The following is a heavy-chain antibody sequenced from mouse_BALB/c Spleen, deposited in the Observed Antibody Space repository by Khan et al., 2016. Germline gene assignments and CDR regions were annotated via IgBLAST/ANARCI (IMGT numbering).Heavy chain of an antibody. Sequence: EVELVESGGGLVQPGGSLKLSCAASGFTFSSYGMSWVRQTPDKRLELVATINSNGGSTYYPDSVKGRFTISRDNAKNTLYQQMSSLKSEDTAMYYCARGIYYGYYFDYWGQGTTLTVSS. D-gene: IGHD1-2*01. CDR2: INSNGGST. V-gene: IGHV5-6-3*01. CDR1: GFTFSSYG. CDR3: ARGIYYGYYFDY. J-gene: IGHJ2*01.